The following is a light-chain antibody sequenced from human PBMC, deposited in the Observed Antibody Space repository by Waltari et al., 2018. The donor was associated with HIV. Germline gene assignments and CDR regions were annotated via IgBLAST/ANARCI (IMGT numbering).Light chain of an antibody. Sequence: SVLTQPPSVSGAPGQRVTIPCTGSSPNIGAGYDVHWSQQLPGTAPKLLIYGNNNRPSGVPDRFSGSKSGTSASLAITGLQAEDEADYYCQSYDSSLSAFVFGTGTKVTVL. J-gene: IGLJ1*01. CDR2: GNN. CDR3: QSYDSSLSAFV. CDR1: SPNIGAGYD. V-gene: IGLV1-40*01.